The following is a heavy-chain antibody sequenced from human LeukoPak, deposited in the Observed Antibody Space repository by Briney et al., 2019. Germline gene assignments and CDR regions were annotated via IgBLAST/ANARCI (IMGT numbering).Heavy chain of an antibody. V-gene: IGHV3-7*01. D-gene: IGHD3-10*01. Sequence: GGSLRLSCAVSGFTFSNSAMTWVRQAPGKGLEWVANIKQDGSEKYYVDSVKGRFTISRDNAKNSLYLQMNSLRAEDTAVYYCARVTRGFLSRLYYFDYWGQGTLVTVSS. CDR2: IKQDGSEK. CDR3: ARVTRGFLSRLYYFDY. CDR1: GFTFSNSA. J-gene: IGHJ4*02.